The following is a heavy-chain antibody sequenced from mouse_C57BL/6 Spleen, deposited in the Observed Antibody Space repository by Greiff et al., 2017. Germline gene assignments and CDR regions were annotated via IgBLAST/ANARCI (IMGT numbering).Heavy chain of an antibody. CDR2: IRSKSNNYAT. J-gene: IGHJ4*01. V-gene: IGHV10-1*01. CDR1: GFSFNTYA. Sequence: EVQLVESGGGLVQPKGSLKLSCAASGFSFNTYAMNWVRQAPGKGLEWVARIRSKSNNYATYYADSVKDRFTISRDDSESMLYLQMNNLKTEDTAMYYCGRHPNYYGSSYAMDYWGQGTSVTVSS. D-gene: IGHD1-1*01. CDR3: GRHPNYYGSSYAMDY.